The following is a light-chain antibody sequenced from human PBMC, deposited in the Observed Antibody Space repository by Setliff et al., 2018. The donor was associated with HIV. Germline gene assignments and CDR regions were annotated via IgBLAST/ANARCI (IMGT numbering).Light chain of an antibody. CDR1: SSDVGGYNY. Sequence: QSVLTQPASVSGSPGQSITISCTGTSSDVGGYNYVSWYQQHPGKAPKLMIYEVSNRPSGVSTRFSGSKSGNTASLTISGLQAEDEADYYCSSYTSSSTLVGTGTKVTVL. CDR3: SSYTSSSTL. V-gene: IGLV2-14*01. J-gene: IGLJ1*01. CDR2: EVS.